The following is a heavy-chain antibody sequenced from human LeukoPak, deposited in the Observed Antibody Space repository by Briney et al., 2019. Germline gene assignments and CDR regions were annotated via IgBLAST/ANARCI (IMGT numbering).Heavy chain of an antibody. CDR1: GGSISSSSYY. D-gene: IGHD3-10*01. V-gene: IGHV4-39*07. Sequence: PSETLSLTCTVSGGSISSSSYYWGWIRQPPGKGLEWIGSIYYSGSTYYNPSLKSRVTISVDTSKNQFSLKLSSVTAADTAVYYCARGRGRAWFDPWGQGTLVTVSS. CDR2: IYYSGST. CDR3: ARGRGRAWFDP. J-gene: IGHJ5*02.